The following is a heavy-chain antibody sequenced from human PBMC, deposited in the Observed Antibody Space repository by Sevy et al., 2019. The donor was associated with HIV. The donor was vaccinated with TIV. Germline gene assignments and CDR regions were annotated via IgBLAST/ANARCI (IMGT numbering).Heavy chain of an antibody. CDR3: AKDIVATRGLGMDV. V-gene: IGHV3-30*18. CDR2: ISYDGSNK. CDR1: GFTFSSYG. J-gene: IGHJ6*02. Sequence: GGSLRLSCAASGFTFSSYGMHWVRQAPGKGLEWVAVISYDGSNKYYADSVKGGFTISTDNSKNTLYLQMISLRAEDTDVYYCAKDIVATRGLGMDVWGQGTTVTVSS. D-gene: IGHD5-12*01.